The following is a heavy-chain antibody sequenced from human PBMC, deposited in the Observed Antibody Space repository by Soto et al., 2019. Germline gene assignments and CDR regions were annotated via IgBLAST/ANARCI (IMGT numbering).Heavy chain of an antibody. CDR2: INHRRIT. J-gene: IGHJ3*02. Sequence: PSETLSLTCAMSGGSFSGYIWTWIRQPPGKGLEWIGEINHRRITNYNPSLQSRVIISVDTSKNQLSLKLNSVTAADTAMYYCATVPLSLYCSNNSFPGASFHIWGQGTMVTVSS. D-gene: IGHD2-2*01. CDR3: ATVPLSLYCSNNSFPGASFHI. V-gene: IGHV4-34*01. CDR1: GGSFSGYI.